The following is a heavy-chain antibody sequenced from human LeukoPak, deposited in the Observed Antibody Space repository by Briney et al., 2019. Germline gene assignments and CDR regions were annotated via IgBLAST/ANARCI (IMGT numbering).Heavy chain of an antibody. V-gene: IGHV1-2*02. J-gene: IGHJ4*02. CDR2: INPNSGGT. CDR1: GYTFTSYG. Sequence: ASVKVSCKASGYTFTSYGISWVRQAPGQGLEWMGWINPNSGGTNYAQKFQGRVTMTRDTSISTAYMELSRLRSDDTAVYYCAREGSYYYGSGSWYYFDYWGQGTLVTVSS. CDR3: AREGSYYYGSGSWYYFDY. D-gene: IGHD3-10*01.